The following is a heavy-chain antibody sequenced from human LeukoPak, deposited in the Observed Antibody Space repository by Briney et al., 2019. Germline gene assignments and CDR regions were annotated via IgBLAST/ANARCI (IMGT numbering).Heavy chain of an antibody. D-gene: IGHD5-18*01. CDR2: IYYSGST. CDR1: GGSISSYY. J-gene: IGHJ3*02. Sequence: PSETLSLTCTISGGSISSYYWSWIRQPPGKGLEWIGYIYYSGSTNYNPSLKSRVTISVDTSKSQFSLKLSSVTAADTAVYYCARRTGGYSYGKEVDAFDIWGQGTMVTVSS. V-gene: IGHV4-59*01. CDR3: ARRTGGYSYGKEVDAFDI.